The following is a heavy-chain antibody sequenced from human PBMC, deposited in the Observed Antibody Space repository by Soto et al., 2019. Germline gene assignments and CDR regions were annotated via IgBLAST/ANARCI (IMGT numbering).Heavy chain of an antibody. V-gene: IGHV4-39*01. Sequence: PSETLYLSCSVSGGSINSSSYFWGGVRQPQGKGLEWIGSIYYSGSTYYNPSLRSRVTISVDTSKNQFSLKLSSVTAADTAVFYCARHYSSGSRNWFDPWGQGTLVTVS. J-gene: IGHJ5*02. CDR2: IYYSGST. D-gene: IGHD6-19*01. CDR1: GGSINSSSYF. CDR3: ARHYSSGSRNWFDP.